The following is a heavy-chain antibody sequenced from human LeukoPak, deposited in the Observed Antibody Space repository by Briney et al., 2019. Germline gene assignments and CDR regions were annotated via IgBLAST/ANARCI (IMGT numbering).Heavy chain of an antibody. CDR1: GFTFDDYA. D-gene: IGHD3-22*01. V-gene: IGHV3-9*01. CDR3: AKDYYDSSGYYFDY. CDR2: ISWNSGSI. J-gene: IGHJ4*02. Sequence: GRSLRLSCAASGFTFDDYAMHWVRQAPGKGLEWVSGISWNSGSIGYADSVKGRFTISRDNAKNSLYLRMNSLRAEDTALYYCAKDYYDSSGYYFDYWGQGTLVTVSS.